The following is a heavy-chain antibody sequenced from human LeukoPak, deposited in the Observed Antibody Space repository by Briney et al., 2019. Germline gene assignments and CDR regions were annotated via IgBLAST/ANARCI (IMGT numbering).Heavy chain of an antibody. CDR2: IKQDVSEK. D-gene: IGHD3-9*01. Sequence: PGGSLRLSCAASGFTFTSYCMSSGRQAPGKGLEWGANIKQDVSEKNNVDSVKGRFTNSREHAKNSLYLQMNSLRAENTPVYYLASLYFEDEWFDRWGQGNLVTVSS. CDR1: GFTFTSYC. V-gene: IGHV3-7*01. J-gene: IGHJ5*02. CDR3: ASLYFEDEWFDR.